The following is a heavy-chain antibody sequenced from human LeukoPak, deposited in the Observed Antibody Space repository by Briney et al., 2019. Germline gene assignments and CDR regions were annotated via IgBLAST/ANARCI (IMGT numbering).Heavy chain of an antibody. CDR2: INPNSGGT. CDR1: GYTFTGYY. V-gene: IGHV1-2*02. D-gene: IGHD3-10*01. CDR3: ARGTGARGGSGTYALNY. Sequence: ASVKVSCKASGYTFTGYYIHWVRQAPGQGLEWMGWINPNSGGTHYTEKFQDRVAMTTDTSIGTAYMALSRLRSDDTAVYYCARGTGARGGSGTYALNYWGQGTQVTVSS. J-gene: IGHJ4*02.